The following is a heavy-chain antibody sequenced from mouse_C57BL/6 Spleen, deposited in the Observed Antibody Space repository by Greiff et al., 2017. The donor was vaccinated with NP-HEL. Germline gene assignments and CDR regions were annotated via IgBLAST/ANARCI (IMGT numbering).Heavy chain of an antibody. CDR2: IYPGSGNT. CDR1: GYTFTDYY. D-gene: IGHD2-2*01. J-gene: IGHJ4*01. V-gene: IGHV1-76*01. CDR3: ARSWLRYYAMDY. Sequence: VQLQQSGAELVRPGASVKLSCKASGYTFTDYYINWVKQRPGQGLEWIARIYPGSGNTYYNEKFKGKATLTAEKSSSTAYMQLSSLTSEDSAVYFCARSWLRYYAMDYWGQGTSVTVSS.